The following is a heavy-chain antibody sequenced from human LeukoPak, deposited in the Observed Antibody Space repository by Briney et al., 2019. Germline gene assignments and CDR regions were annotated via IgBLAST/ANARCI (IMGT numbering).Heavy chain of an antibody. J-gene: IGHJ4*02. CDR3: ARVTYCGGDCSDY. V-gene: IGHV3-53*01. CDR2: IYSGGST. Sequence: GGSLRLSCAASGFTVSSNYVSWVRQAPGKGLEWVSVIYSGGSTYYADSVKGRFTISRDNSKNTLYLQMNSLRAEDTAVYYCARVTYCGGDCSDYWGQGTLVTVSS. CDR1: GFTVSSNY. D-gene: IGHD2-21*02.